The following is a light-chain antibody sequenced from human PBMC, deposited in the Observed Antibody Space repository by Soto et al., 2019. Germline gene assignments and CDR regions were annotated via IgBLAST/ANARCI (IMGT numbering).Light chain of an antibody. CDR2: LSSDGSH. V-gene: IGLV4-69*01. CDR1: SGHSSYA. CDR3: QTWDTAARVV. J-gene: IGLJ2*01. Sequence: QLVLTQSPSASASLGASVKLTCTLSSGHSSYAIAWHQPQPEKGPRYLMKLSSDGSHSKGDGIPDRFSGSSSGAERYLTISSLQSEDEADYYCQTWDTAARVVFGGGTKVTVL.